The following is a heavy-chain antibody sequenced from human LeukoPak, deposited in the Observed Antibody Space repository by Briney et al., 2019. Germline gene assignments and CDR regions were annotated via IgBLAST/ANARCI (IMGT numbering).Heavy chain of an antibody. D-gene: IGHD2-2*01. CDR1: GGSFSDYY. V-gene: IGHV4-30-4*08. CDR2: IYYSGST. J-gene: IGHJ4*02. Sequence: PSETLSLTCAVYGGSFSDYYWSWIRQPPGKGLEWIGYIYYSGSTYYNPSLKSRVTISVDTSKNQFSLKLSSVTAADTAVYYCARVRGVPAASRADFDYWGQGTLVTVSS. CDR3: ARVRGVPAASRADFDY.